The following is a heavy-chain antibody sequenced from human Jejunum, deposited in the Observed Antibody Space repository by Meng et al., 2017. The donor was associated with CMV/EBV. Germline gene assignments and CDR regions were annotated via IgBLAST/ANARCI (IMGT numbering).Heavy chain of an antibody. CDR3: AHYGAAEYFQD. Sequence: EGQLVESWGGLVVPGGSVTLSCAASGLRFTNAWMSWVRQAPGKDLEWVGRIRSKDAGGTSDYAAPVKGRFTISRDDSKNMLYLQMNSLKSEDTAVYYCAHYGAAEYFQDWGQGTLVTVSS. J-gene: IGHJ1*01. V-gene: IGHV3-15*01. CDR2: IRSKDAGGTS. CDR1: GLRFTNAW. D-gene: IGHD4-17*01.